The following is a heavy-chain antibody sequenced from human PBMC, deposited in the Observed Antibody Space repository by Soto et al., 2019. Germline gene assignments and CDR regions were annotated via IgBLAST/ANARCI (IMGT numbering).Heavy chain of an antibody. CDR2: INHSGST. CDR3: ARSRGKPPYCSGGSCYRPYFDY. D-gene: IGHD2-15*01. V-gene: IGHV4-34*01. Sequence: QVQLQQWGAGLLKPSETLSLTCAVYGGSFSGYYWSWIRQPPGKGLEWIGEINHSGSTNYNPSLKSRVTISVDTSKNQFSLKLSSVTAADTAVYYCARSRGKPPYCSGGSCYRPYFDYWGQGTLVTVSS. CDR1: GGSFSGYY. J-gene: IGHJ4*02.